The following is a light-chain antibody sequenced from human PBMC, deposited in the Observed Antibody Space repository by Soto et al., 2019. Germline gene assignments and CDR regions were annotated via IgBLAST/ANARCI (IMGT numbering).Light chain of an antibody. J-gene: IGKJ1*01. CDR1: QSISSW. V-gene: IGKV1-5*03. CDR3: QQYNSYWT. Sequence: DIQMTQSPSTLSASVGDRVTITCRASQSISSWLAWYQQKPGKAPKLLIYKASSLESGVPSRFSGSGSGTEFTLTISSLQPDEFATYYCQQYNSYWTFVQGTKVEIK. CDR2: KAS.